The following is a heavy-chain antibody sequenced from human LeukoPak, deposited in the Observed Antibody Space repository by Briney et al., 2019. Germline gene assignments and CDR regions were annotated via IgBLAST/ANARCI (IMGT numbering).Heavy chain of an antibody. D-gene: IGHD2-2*01. CDR2: IQSNGNEK. CDR1: GFIFSEHV. J-gene: IGHJ4*02. CDR3: ARGVTSWPQGPYHFDY. Sequence: GESLTLSCEVSGFIFSEHVMNWVRQSPGKGLEWVASIQSNGNEKYSSESLKGRFTISRDNSKNTLYLQMNIVRPEDTAIFYCARGVTSWPQGPYHFDYWGQGILVTVSS. V-gene: IGHV3-30*02.